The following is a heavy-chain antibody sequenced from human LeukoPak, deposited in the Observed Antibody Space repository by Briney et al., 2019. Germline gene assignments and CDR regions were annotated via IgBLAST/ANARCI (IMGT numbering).Heavy chain of an antibody. D-gene: IGHD5-18*01. CDR1: GFTFSSYA. Sequence: GGSLRLSCAASGFTFSSYAMSWVRQAPGKGLEWVSAISASGGSTNNADSVKGRFTISRDNSKNTLFVQMNSLRAEDTALYFCAKGIYTHGHGSASDYWGQGTLVTVSS. CDR2: ISASGGST. V-gene: IGHV3-23*01. J-gene: IGHJ4*02. CDR3: AKGIYTHGHGSASDY.